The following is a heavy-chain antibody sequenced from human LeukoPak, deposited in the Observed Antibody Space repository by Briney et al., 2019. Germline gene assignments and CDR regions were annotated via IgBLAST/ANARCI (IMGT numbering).Heavy chain of an antibody. Sequence: ASVKVSCKVSGYTLTELSMHWVRQAPGKGLEWMGGFDPEDGETIYAQKLQGRVTMTTDTSTSTAYMELSSLRSEDTAVYSCARGSVRGEFDPWGQGTLVTVSS. D-gene: IGHD3-10*01. V-gene: IGHV1-24*01. CDR1: GYTLTELS. CDR2: FDPEDGET. CDR3: ARGSVRGEFDP. J-gene: IGHJ5*02.